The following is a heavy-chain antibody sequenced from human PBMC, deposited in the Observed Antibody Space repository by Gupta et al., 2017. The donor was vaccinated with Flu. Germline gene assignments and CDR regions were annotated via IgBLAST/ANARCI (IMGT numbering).Heavy chain of an antibody. J-gene: IGHJ3*01. CDR3: ARRVVGIRPYAFDV. Sequence: QVQLVPSGAEMKKPGASVKVSCRTSGYTFTDYHIHWVRQAPGQGLEWLGRVNPDSGGTIYSQKFQGRVTMTRDTSITTAYMDLSSLRVDDTAVYYCARRVVGIRPYAFDVWGQGTMVAVSS. V-gene: IGHV1-2*06. CDR1: GYTFTDYH. CDR2: VNPDSGGT. D-gene: IGHD1-26*01.